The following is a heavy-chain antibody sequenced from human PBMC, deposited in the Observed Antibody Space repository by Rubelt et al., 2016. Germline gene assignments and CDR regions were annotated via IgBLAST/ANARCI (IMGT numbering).Heavy chain of an antibody. Sequence: QLQLQESGPGLVKPSETLSLTCTVSGGSISSSSYYWGWIRQPPGKGLEWIGSIYYSGSTYYNPSLKSRGTISVDTSKNQRSLKLSSVTAADTAVYYCARGQWLVRYFDYWGQGTLVTVSS. V-gene: IGHV4-39*01. CDR1: GGSISSSSYY. CDR2: IYYSGST. D-gene: IGHD6-19*01. J-gene: IGHJ4*02. CDR3: ARGQWLVRYFDY.